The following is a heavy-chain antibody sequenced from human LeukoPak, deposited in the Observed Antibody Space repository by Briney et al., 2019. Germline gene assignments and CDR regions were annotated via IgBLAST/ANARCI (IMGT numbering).Heavy chain of an antibody. J-gene: IGHJ4*02. D-gene: IGHD6-6*01. CDR1: GFTFSSYS. CDR3: AKGYSSSFLPPIYFDY. V-gene: IGHV3-21*04. CDR2: ISSSSSYI. Sequence: PGGSLRLSCAASGFTFSSYSMNWVRQAPGKGLEWVSSISSSSSYIYYADSVKGRFTISRDNAKNSLYLQMNSLRAEDTAVYYCAKGYSSSFLPPIYFDYWGQGTLVTVSS.